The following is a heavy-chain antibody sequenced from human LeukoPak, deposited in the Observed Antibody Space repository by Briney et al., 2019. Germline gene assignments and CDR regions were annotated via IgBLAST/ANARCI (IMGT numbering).Heavy chain of an antibody. CDR1: GFXFSSYA. V-gene: IGHV3-23*01. CDR3: AKDFSSSWYYFDY. J-gene: IGHJ4*02. Sequence: GGSLRLSCAASGFXFSSYAISWVRQAPGKGLEWISAISGSGGSTYYADSVKGRFTISRDSSKNTLYLQMNSLRAEDTAVYYCAKDFSSSWYYFDYWGQGTLVTVSS. CDR2: ISGSGGST. D-gene: IGHD6-13*01.